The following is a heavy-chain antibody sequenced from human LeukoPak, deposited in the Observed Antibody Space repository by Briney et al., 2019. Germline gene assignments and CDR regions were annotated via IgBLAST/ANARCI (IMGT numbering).Heavy chain of an antibody. D-gene: IGHD5-12*01. Sequence: GGSLRLSCAASGFTFSSYGMHWVRQAPGKGLEWVALIWSDGSNKYYADSVKGRFTISRDNSKDTLYLQMNSLRAEDTAVYYCARDRRSGYDWSFDYWGQGTLVTVPS. V-gene: IGHV3-33*01. J-gene: IGHJ4*02. CDR2: IWSDGSNK. CDR3: ARDRRSGYDWSFDY. CDR1: GFTFSSYG.